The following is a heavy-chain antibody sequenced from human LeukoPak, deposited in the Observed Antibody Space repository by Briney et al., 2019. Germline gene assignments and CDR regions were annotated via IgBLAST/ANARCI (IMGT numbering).Heavy chain of an antibody. V-gene: IGHV3-21*01. D-gene: IGHD2-21*02. CDR3: ARRSYCGGDCYGSDAFDI. J-gene: IGHJ3*02. CDR1: GFTFTNYG. Sequence: GGSLRLSCAASGFTFTNYGMTWVRQAPGKGLEWVSSISSSSTYLDYADSLKGRFTISRDNAKNSLYLQMNSLRAEDTAVYYCARRSYCGGDCYGSDAFDIWGQGTMVTVSS. CDR2: ISSSSTYL.